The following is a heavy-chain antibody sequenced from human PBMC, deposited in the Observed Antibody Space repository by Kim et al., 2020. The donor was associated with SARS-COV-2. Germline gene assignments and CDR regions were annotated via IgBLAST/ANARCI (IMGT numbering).Heavy chain of an antibody. CDR2: IYYSGST. D-gene: IGHD3-10*01. CDR3: ARVRNYGSGSYYLRFDP. V-gene: IGHV4-39*07. J-gene: IGHJ5*02. Sequence: SETLSLTCTVSGGSISSSSYYWGWIRQPPGKGLEWIGSIYYSGSTYYNPSLKSRVTISVDTSKNQFSLKLSSVTAADTAVYYCARVRNYGSGSYYLRFDPWGQGTLVTVSS. CDR1: GGSISSSSYY.